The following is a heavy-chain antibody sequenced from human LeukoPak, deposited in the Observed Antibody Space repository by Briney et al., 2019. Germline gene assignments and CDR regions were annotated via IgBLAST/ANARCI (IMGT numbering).Heavy chain of an antibody. J-gene: IGHJ4*02. V-gene: IGHV3-30*02. D-gene: IGHD5-12*01. CDR3: ATPFEGYSGYDFPDYFDY. Sequence: GRSLRLSCAASGFTFSSYGMRWVRQAPGKGLEWVAFIRYDGSNKYYADSVKGRFTISRDNSKHTLYLQMNSLRAEDTAVYYCATPFEGYSGYDFPDYFDYWGQGTLVTVSS. CDR2: IRYDGSNK. CDR1: GFTFSSYG.